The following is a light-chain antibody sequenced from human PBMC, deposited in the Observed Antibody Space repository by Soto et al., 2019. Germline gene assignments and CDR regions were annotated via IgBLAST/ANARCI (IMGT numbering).Light chain of an antibody. J-gene: IGKJ1*01. CDR3: QQYGSSGT. Sequence: EIVMTQSPATLSVSPWETTRLSCRASQSINSDVAWYQQKVGQTPRLLIHGASNRATGIPDRFSGSGSGTDFTLTISRLEPEDFAVYYCQQYGSSGTFGQGTKVDI. CDR1: QSINSD. V-gene: IGKV3-20*01. CDR2: GAS.